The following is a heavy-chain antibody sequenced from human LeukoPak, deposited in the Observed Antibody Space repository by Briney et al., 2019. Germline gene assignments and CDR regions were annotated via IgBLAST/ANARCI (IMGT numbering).Heavy chain of an antibody. Sequence: SETLSLTXTVSGGSISRGTYYWGWIRQPPGEGLEWRGSIYYSGSTHHNPSLKSRGTISVDTSKNEFSLKLTSVTAADTAVYYCARHFRGYYYDAFDIWGQGTMVTVSS. CDR3: ARHFRGYYYDAFDI. CDR1: GGSISRGTYY. V-gene: IGHV4-39*01. CDR2: IYYSGST. D-gene: IGHD3-10*01. J-gene: IGHJ3*02.